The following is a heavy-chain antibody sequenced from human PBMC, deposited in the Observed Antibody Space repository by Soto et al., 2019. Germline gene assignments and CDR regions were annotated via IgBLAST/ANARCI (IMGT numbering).Heavy chain of an antibody. CDR1: GYAFIHYA. CDR2: VNGNNGNT. D-gene: IGHD4-17*01. Sequence: QVRLVQSGAEVKKPGASVKVSCKTSGYAFIHYAIHWLRQAPGQGLEHMGWVNGNNGNTKYSQNFQGRVIITRDTSATTVYMELSSLTSEDTAVYYCAREVGYGDFVDWGQGTLVTVSS. J-gene: IGHJ4*02. V-gene: IGHV1-3*01. CDR3: AREVGYGDFVD.